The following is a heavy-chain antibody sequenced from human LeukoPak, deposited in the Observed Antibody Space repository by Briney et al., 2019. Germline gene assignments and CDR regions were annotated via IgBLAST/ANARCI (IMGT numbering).Heavy chain of an antibody. D-gene: IGHD1-1*01. Sequence: SQTLSLTCTVSGGSISSGGYYWSWIRQHPGKGLEWIGYIYYSGSTYYNPSLKSRVTISVDTSKNQFSLKLSSVTAADTAVYYCARGKRPGEKYFDYWGQGTLVTVPS. CDR1: GGSISSGGYY. CDR3: ARGKRPGEKYFDY. J-gene: IGHJ4*02. V-gene: IGHV4-31*03. CDR2: IYYSGST.